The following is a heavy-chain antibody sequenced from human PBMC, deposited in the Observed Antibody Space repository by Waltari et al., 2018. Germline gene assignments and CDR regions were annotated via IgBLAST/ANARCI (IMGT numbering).Heavy chain of an antibody. D-gene: IGHD3-10*01. CDR2: INAGNGNT. Sequence: QVQLVQSGAEVKKPGASVKVSCKASGYTFTSYAMHWLRQAPGQRLEWMGWINAGNGNTKYSQKFQGRVTITRDTSASTAYMELSSLRSEDTAVYYCARERRITMVQGTFNNWFDPWGQGTLVTVSS. CDR1: GYTFTSYA. V-gene: IGHV1-3*01. J-gene: IGHJ5*02. CDR3: ARERRITMVQGTFNNWFDP.